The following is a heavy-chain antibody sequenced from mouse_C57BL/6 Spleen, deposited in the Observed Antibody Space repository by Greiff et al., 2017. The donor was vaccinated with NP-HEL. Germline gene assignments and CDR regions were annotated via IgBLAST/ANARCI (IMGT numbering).Heavy chain of an antibody. CDR1: GFTFSNYW. V-gene: IGHV6-3*01. Sequence: DVKLVESGGGLVQPGGSMKLSCVASGFTFSNYWMNWVRQSPEKGLEWVAQIRLKSDNYATHYAESVKGRFTISRDDSKSSVYLQMNNLRAEDTGIYYCTTTVPLDYWGQGTTLTVSS. CDR2: IRLKSDNYAT. CDR3: TTTVPLDY. D-gene: IGHD1-1*01. J-gene: IGHJ2*01.